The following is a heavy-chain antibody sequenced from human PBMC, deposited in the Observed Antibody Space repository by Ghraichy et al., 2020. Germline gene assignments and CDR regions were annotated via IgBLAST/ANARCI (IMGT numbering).Heavy chain of an antibody. J-gene: IGHJ4*02. V-gene: IGHV4-31*02. Sequence: SQTLSLTCTVSGGSISSGGYYWSWIRQHPGKGPEWIGYIYYSGSTYYNPSLKSRVTISVDTSKNQFSLKLSSVTAADTAVYYCATTPGFGELFAFDYWGQGTLVTVSS. CDR1: GGSISSGGYY. CDR3: ATTPGFGELFAFDY. D-gene: IGHD3-10*01. CDR2: IYYSGST.